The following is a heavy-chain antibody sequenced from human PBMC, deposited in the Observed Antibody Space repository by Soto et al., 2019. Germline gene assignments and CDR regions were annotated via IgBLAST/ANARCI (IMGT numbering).Heavy chain of an antibody. J-gene: IGHJ6*02. CDR2: IYYSGST. Sequence: QVQLQESGPGLVKPSQTLSLTCTVSGGSISSGDYYWSWIRQPPGKGLEWIGYIYYSGSTYYNPSLKSRVTTSVDTSNNQCSLELSSVTAADTAVYYCARDQYYYDSSGYYSLGMAVWGQGTTVTVSS. D-gene: IGHD3-22*01. V-gene: IGHV4-30-4*01. CDR3: ARDQYYYDSSGYYSLGMAV. CDR1: GGSISSGDYY.